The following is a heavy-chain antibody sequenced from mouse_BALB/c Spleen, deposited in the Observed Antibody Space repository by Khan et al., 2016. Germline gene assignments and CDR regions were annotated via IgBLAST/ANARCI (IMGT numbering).Heavy chain of an antibody. V-gene: IGHV6-6*02. CDR1: GFTFSSYW. J-gene: IGHJ3*01. CDR2: IRLKSDNYAT. Sequence: EVKLEESGGGLVQPGGSMKLSCVASGFTFSSYWMSWVRQSPEKGLEWVAEIRLKSDNYATHYAESVKGKFTISRDDSKSRLYLQMNSLRAEDTGIYYSTFYDGYYVGFAYWGQGTLVTVSA. CDR3: TFYDGYYVGFAY. D-gene: IGHD2-3*01.